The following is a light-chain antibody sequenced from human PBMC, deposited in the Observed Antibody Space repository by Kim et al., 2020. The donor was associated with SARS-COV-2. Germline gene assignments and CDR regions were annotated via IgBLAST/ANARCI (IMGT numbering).Light chain of an antibody. CDR3: QQSYNSPYT. CDR1: QTISNY. CDR2: ATS. Sequence: DIQMTQSPSSLYASVGDRVTITCRASQTISNYLNWCQQKPGKAPKLLIYATSSLQSGVPSRFSGSGSGTDFTLTISKLQPEDFATYYCQQSYNSPYTFGQGTKLEI. J-gene: IGKJ2*01. V-gene: IGKV1-39*01.